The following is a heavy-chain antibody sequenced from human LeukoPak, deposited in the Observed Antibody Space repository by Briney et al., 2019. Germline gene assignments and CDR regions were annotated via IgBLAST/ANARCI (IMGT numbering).Heavy chain of an antibody. CDR1: GFTFSSYA. Sequence: GGSLRLSCAASGFTFSSYAMHWVRQAPGKGLEWVAFISYDGSNKYYADSVKGRFTISRDNSKNTLYLQMNSLRAEDTAVYYCAKDRTKYYYDSSFVLDYWGQGTLSPSPQ. V-gene: IGHV3-30*04. CDR3: AKDRTKYYYDSSFVLDY. J-gene: IGHJ4*02. CDR2: ISYDGSNK. D-gene: IGHD3-22*01.